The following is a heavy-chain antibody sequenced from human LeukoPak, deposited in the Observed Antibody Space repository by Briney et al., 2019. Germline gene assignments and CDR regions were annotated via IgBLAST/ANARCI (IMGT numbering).Heavy chain of an antibody. CDR2: IIPIFGTA. Sequence: SVKVSCKASGGTFSSYAISWVRQAPGQGLEWMGGIIPIFGTANYAQKFQGRVTITADESTSTAYMELSSLRSEDTAVYYCARDKNMVRGVIIVGWFDPWGQGTLVTVSS. J-gene: IGHJ5*02. CDR3: ARDKNMVRGVIIVGWFDP. CDR1: GGTFSSYA. D-gene: IGHD3-10*01. V-gene: IGHV1-69*13.